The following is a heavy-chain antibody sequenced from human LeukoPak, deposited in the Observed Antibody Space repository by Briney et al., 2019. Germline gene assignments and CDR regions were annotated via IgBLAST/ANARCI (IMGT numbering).Heavy chain of an antibody. D-gene: IGHD2-21*01. CDR2: INPTSGST. CDR3: ARRSYSHWYFDL. J-gene: IGHJ2*01. V-gene: IGHV1-46*01. Sequence: ASVKVSCKASGYTFTNYYMHWVRQAPGQGLEWMGIINPTSGSTSSAQNFQGRVTMTRHTSSSTFYVELSSLRSDDTAVYYCARRSYSHWYFDLWGRGTLVTVSS. CDR1: GYTFTNYY.